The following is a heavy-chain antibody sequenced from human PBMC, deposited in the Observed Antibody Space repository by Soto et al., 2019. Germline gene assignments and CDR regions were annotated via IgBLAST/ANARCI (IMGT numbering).Heavy chain of an antibody. J-gene: IGHJ3*01. Sequence: EVQLVESGGGLVQPGESLRLSCAASGFTFSNYWMHWVRQAPGKGLVWVSRIHSDGSSTTYADSVNGRFTISRDNAINTVYRQMNRLRAEDTAVYDCARGERGAFGLWGQGTVVTVSS. V-gene: IGHV3-74*03. CDR1: GFTFSNYW. CDR2: IHSDGSST. D-gene: IGHD3-16*01. CDR3: ARGERGAFGL.